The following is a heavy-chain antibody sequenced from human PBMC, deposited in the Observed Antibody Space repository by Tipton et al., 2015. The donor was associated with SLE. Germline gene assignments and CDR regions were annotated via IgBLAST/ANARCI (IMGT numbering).Heavy chain of an antibody. Sequence: LRLSCVVYGGSFSDCYWSWIRQPPGKGLEWIGKINHSGSTNYNPSLKSRVTISVDTSNNQFSLTLNSVTAADTAVYYCARREGLSAPIDYWGQGTLVTVSS. CDR1: GGSFSDCY. D-gene: IGHD6-13*01. CDR2: INHSGST. J-gene: IGHJ4*02. V-gene: IGHV4-34*01. CDR3: ARREGLSAPIDY.